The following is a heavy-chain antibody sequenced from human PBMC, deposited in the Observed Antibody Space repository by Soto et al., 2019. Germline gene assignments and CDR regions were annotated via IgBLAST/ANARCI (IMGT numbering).Heavy chain of an antibody. CDR1: GFMFSSAW. D-gene: IGHD1-1*01. V-gene: IGHV3-15*01. CDR3: VEGWNDF. CDR2: IKSKSDGGAR. J-gene: IGHJ4*02. Sequence: EVQVVESGGDLVKPGGSLRLSCVTSGFMFSSAWMSWVRQAPGKGLEWVGRIKSKSDGGARDYAAPVKGRFSISRDDSKNTVSLQMNSLRADDTAVYYCVEGWNDFWGQGTLVTVSS.